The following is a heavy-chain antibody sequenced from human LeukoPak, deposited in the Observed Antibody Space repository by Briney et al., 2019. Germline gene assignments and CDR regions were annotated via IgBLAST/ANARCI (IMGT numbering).Heavy chain of an antibody. V-gene: IGHV3-66*01. D-gene: IGHD6-25*01. CDR2: IYSAGST. CDR1: GFTVSNTY. J-gene: IGHJ2*01. CDR3: ARDGGTYWYFDL. Sequence: GGSLRLSCAASGFTVSNTYMSWVRQAPGEGLEWVSVIYSAGSTYYADSVKGRFTISRDNSKNTVHLQMNSLRAEDTAVYYCARDGGTYWYFDLWGRGTLVTVSS.